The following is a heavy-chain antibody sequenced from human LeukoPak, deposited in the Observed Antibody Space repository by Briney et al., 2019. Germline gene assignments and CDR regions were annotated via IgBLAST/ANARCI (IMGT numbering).Heavy chain of an antibody. V-gene: IGHV4-61*02. D-gene: IGHD6-13*01. CDR1: GGSISSGSYY. J-gene: IGHJ4*02. Sequence: PSETLSLTCTVSGGSISSGSYYWSWIRQPAGKGLEWIGRIYTSGSTNYNPSLKSRVTISVDTSKNQFSLKLSSVTAADTAVYYCARDTAGSYYFDYWGQGTLVTVSS. CDR3: ARDTAGSYYFDY. CDR2: IYTSGST.